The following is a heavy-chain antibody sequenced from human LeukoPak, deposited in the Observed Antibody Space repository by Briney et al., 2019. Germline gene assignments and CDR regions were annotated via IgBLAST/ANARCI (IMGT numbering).Heavy chain of an antibody. CDR1: GGSFSGYY. CDR2: INLSGST. Sequence: SETLSLTCAVYGGSFSGYYWSWIRQPPGKGLEWIGEINLSGSTNYNPSLKSRVTISVDTSKNQFSLKLSSVTAADTAVYYCARARDYDILTGYRYYYGMDVWGKGTTVTVSS. CDR3: ARARDYDILTGYRYYYGMDV. V-gene: IGHV4-34*01. D-gene: IGHD3-9*01. J-gene: IGHJ6*04.